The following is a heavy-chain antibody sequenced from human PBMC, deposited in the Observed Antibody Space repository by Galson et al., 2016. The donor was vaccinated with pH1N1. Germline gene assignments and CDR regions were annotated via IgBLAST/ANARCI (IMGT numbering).Heavy chain of an antibody. V-gene: IGHV3-23*01. Sequence: SLRLSCAASGFTFSNYVMSWVRQAPGKGLEWVSAVSSSAISTYYADSVKGRFTISRDNSKNMLYLQVNSLRAEDTAVYYCAKDRITYIPGGGTWQHWGQGTLVTVSS. CDR1: GFTFSNYV. CDR2: VSSSAIST. CDR3: AKDRITYIPGGGTWQH. D-gene: IGHD6-13*01. J-gene: IGHJ1*01.